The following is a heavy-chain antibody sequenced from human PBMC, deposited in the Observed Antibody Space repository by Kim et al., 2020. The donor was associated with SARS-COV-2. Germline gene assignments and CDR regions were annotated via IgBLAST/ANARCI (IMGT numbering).Heavy chain of an antibody. D-gene: IGHD2-15*01. CDR2: INTNTGNP. J-gene: IGHJ2*01. CDR1: GYTFTNYA. CDR3: ARDPREIGYCTGGSCYGYWYFDL. Sequence: ASVKVSCKASGYTFTNYAMNWVRQAPGQGLEWMGWINTNTGNPTYAQGFTGRFVFSLDTSVSTAYLQVSSLKAEDTAVYYCARDPREIGYCTGGSCYGYWYFDLWGRGTLVTGSS. V-gene: IGHV7-4-1*02.